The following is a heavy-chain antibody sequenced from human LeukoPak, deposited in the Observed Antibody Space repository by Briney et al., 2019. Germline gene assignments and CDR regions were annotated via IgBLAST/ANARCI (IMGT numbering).Heavy chain of an antibody. CDR2: IYYSGST. CDR3: ARVGAGYYDSSGSSFDY. Sequence: SETLSLTCTVSGGSISYSSYYWGWIRQPPGKGLEWIGSIYYSGSTYYNPSLKSRVTISVDTSKNQFSLKLSSVTAADTAVYYCARVGAGYYDSSGSSFDYWGQGTLVTVSS. J-gene: IGHJ4*02. D-gene: IGHD3-22*01. CDR1: GGSISYSSYY. V-gene: IGHV4-39*07.